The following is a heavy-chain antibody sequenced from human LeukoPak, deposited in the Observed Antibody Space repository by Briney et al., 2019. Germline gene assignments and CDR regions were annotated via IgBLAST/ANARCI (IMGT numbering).Heavy chain of an antibody. CDR1: GFIFSSYG. CDR3: ARDGCGGDCYLADY. J-gene: IGHJ4*02. D-gene: IGHD2-21*02. Sequence: GGSLRLSCAASGFIFSSYGMHWVRQAPGKGLEWVAGIWYDGSKKHHADSVKGRFTISRDNSKNTLYLQMNSLRAEDTAVYYCARDGCGGDCYLADYWGQGTLVTVSS. V-gene: IGHV3-33*01. CDR2: IWYDGSKK.